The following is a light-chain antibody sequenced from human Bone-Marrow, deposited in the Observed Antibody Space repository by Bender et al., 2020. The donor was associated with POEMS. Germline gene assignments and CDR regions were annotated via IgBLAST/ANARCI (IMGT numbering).Light chain of an antibody. CDR2: NNN. Sequence: QSVLTQPPSASGTPGQKVTISCSGSSSNIARHSVYWYQHLPGTAPTLLIYNNNQRPSEVPDRFSASKSGTSASLAISGLQSEDEADYYCATWDDSLRGVFGGGTKVTVL. CDR3: ATWDDSLRGV. CDR1: SSNIARHS. J-gene: IGLJ2*01. V-gene: IGLV1-47*02.